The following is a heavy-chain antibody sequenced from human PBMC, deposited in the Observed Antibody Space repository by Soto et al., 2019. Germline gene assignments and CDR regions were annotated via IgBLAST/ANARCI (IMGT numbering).Heavy chain of an antibody. CDR3: ARVRGHAFDI. Sequence: QVQLQESGPGLVKPSQTLSLNCSVSGGSINTDDYYWSWIRQHAGQGLEWIGYIFYSGTTYYNPSPKSRISISLHTSKNQFSLEMSSVTAADTAMYYCARVRGHAFDIRDQGTMVTVSS. J-gene: IGHJ3*02. CDR2: IFYSGTT. CDR1: GGSINTDDYY. D-gene: IGHD3-10*01. V-gene: IGHV4-31*03.